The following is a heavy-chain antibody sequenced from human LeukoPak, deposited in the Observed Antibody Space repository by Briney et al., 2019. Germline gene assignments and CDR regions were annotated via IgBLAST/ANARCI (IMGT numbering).Heavy chain of an antibody. CDR2: ISLDGSNK. CDR1: GFTFSSYG. Sequence: GGSLRLSCAASGFTFSSYGMHWVRQAPGKGLAWVAIISLDGSNKYYADFVQRRFTISTDNSKTTLYLQMNSLRPEDTAVYYCAKHYDTHAFDIWGQGTLVTVSS. V-gene: IGHV3-30*18. J-gene: IGHJ3*02. D-gene: IGHD3-22*01. CDR3: AKHYDTHAFDI.